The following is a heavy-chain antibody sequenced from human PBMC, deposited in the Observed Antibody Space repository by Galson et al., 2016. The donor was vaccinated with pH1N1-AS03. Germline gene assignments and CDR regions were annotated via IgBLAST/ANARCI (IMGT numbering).Heavy chain of an antibody. J-gene: IGHJ4*02. CDR1: GFSFSSFG. CDR2: INHSGDT. V-gene: IGHV4-34*08. CDR3: WAYYYGSGTKNCY. Sequence: LRLSCAAPGFSFSSFGMHWIRQAPGKGLEWIGEINHSGDTTYNPSLESRVTISADTSTSQFSLKVTSVTAADTAPYYCWAYYYGSGTKNCYWGQGTLVTVSS. D-gene: IGHD3-10*01.